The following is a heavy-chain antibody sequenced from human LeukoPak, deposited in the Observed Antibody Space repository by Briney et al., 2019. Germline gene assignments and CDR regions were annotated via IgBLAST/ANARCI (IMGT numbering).Heavy chain of an antibody. CDR1: GGSFSGYY. CDR2: IYYSGGT. Sequence: SETLSLTCAVYGGSFSGYYWTWIRQPPGKGLEWIGYIYYSGGTNYKSSLKSRVTISVDTSKNQFSLKLRSVTAADTAVYYCARTTEGGYSYGYFYYYYMDVWGKGTTVTISS. D-gene: IGHD5-18*01. J-gene: IGHJ6*03. CDR3: ARTTEGGYSYGYFYYYYMDV. V-gene: IGHV4-59*01.